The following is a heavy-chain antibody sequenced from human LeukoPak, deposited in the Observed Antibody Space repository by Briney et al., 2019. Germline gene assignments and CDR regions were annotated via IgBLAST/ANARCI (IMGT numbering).Heavy chain of an antibody. CDR2: IYHSGST. V-gene: IGHV4-38-2*01. Sequence: SETLSLTCAVSGYSISSGYYWGWIRQPPGKGLEWIGSIYHSGSTYYNPSLKSRVTISVDTSKNQFSLKLSSVTAADTAVYYCAGVVVPAAIWYAFDIWGQGTMVTVPS. CDR3: AGVVVPAAIWYAFDI. J-gene: IGHJ3*02. D-gene: IGHD2-2*01. CDR1: GYSISSGYY.